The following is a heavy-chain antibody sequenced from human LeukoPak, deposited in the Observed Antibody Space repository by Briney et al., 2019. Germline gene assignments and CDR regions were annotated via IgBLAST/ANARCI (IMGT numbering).Heavy chain of an antibody. CDR2: ISAYNGNT. CDR1: GYTFTSYG. J-gene: IGHJ6*02. CDR3: ARGDSQDSIAARPSYYYYYGMDV. Sequence: ASVKVSCKASGYTFTSYGISCVRQAPGQGLEWMGWISAYNGNTNYAQKLQGRVTMTTDTSTSTAYMELRSLRSDDTAVYYCARGDSQDSIAARPSYYYYYGMDVWGQGTTVTVSS. V-gene: IGHV1-18*01. D-gene: IGHD6-6*01.